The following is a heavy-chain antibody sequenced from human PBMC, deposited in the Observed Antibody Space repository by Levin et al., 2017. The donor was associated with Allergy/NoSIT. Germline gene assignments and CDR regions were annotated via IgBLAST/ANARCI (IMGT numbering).Heavy chain of an antibody. D-gene: IGHD3-10*01. CDR1: GYSFTSYW. J-gene: IGHJ5*02. CDR2: IDPSDSYT. Sequence: GESLKISCKGSGYSFTSYWISWVRQMPGKGLEWMGRIDPSDSYTNYSPSFQGHVTISADKSISTAYLQWSSLKASDTAMYYCARMYYYGSGSYLVGWFDPWGQGTLVTVSS. V-gene: IGHV5-10-1*01. CDR3: ARMYYYGSGSYLVGWFDP.